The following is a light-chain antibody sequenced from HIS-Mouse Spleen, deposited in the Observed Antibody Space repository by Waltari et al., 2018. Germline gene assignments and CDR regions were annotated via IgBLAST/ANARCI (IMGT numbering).Light chain of an antibody. Sequence: QSALTQPASVSGSPGQSITISCTGTSSDVGSYNLVSWYQQHPGKAPKLMIYEGSKRPSVVSNRVSGSQSGNTASLTISGLPAEDEADYYCCSYAGSSTNWVFGGGTKLTVL. CDR1: SSDVGSYNL. CDR3: CSYAGSSTNWV. V-gene: IGLV2-23*01. CDR2: EGS. J-gene: IGLJ3*02.